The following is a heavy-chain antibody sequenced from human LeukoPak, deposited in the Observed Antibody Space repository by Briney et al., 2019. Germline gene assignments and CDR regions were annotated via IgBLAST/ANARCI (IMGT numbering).Heavy chain of an antibody. J-gene: IGHJ4*02. CDR3: ARGDTVVPAAIVDY. D-gene: IGHD2-2*01. Sequence: PGGSLRLSCAASGFTFSNYAMSWVRQAPGKGLEWVAVISYDGSNKYYADSVKGRFTISRDNSKNTLYLQMNSLRAEDTAVYYCARGDTVVPAAIVDYWGQGTLVTVSS. CDR1: GFTFSNYA. V-gene: IGHV3-30-3*01. CDR2: ISYDGSNK.